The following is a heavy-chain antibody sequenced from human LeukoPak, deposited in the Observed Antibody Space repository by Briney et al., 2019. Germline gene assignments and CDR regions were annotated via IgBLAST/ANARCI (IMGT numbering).Heavy chain of an antibody. CDR2: IWYDGSNK. Sequence: GGSLRLSCAASGFTFSSYGMRWVRQAPGKGLEWVAVIWYDGSNKYYADSVKGRFTISRDNSKNTLYLQMNSLRAEDTAVYYCARGSHCSGGSCYWTWFDPWGQGTLVTVSS. CDR1: GFTFSSYG. V-gene: IGHV3-33*01. D-gene: IGHD2-15*01. CDR3: ARGSHCSGGSCYWTWFDP. J-gene: IGHJ5*02.